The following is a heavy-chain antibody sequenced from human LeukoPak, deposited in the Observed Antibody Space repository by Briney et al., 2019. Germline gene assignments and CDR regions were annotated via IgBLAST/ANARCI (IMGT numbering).Heavy chain of an antibody. CDR3: ARTAGKRFDY. CDR1: GYTFTSYG. CDR2: INPSGGST. Sequence: RRASVKVSCKASGYTFTSYGISWVRQAPGQGLEWMGIINPSGGSTTYAQKFQGRVTMTRDTSTSTVYMELSSLRSEDTAVYYCARTAGKRFDYWGQGTLVTVSS. J-gene: IGHJ4*02. V-gene: IGHV1-46*01. D-gene: IGHD6-13*01.